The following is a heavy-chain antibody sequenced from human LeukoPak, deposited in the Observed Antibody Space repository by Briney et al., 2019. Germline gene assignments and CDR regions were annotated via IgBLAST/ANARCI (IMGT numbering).Heavy chain of an antibody. D-gene: IGHD3-22*01. Sequence: SVKVSCKASGGTFSSYAISWVRQAPGQGLEWMGGIIPIFGTANYAQEFQGRVTITTDESTSTAYMELSSLRSEDTAVYYCARATDSSGYYFIRPGYWYFDLWGRGTLVTVSS. CDR2: IIPIFGTA. J-gene: IGHJ2*01. V-gene: IGHV1-69*05. CDR3: ARATDSSGYYFIRPGYWYFDL. CDR1: GGTFSSYA.